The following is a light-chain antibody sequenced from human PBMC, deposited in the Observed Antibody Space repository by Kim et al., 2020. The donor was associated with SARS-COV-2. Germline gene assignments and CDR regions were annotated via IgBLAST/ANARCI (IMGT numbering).Light chain of an antibody. CDR3: QVWDSSPV. J-gene: IGLJ3*02. CDR1: NIERRN. CDR2: RDN. V-gene: IGLV3-9*01. Sequence: VSVALGQTAKITGGGDNIERRNVHWYQQKPGQAPVLVIYRDNNRPSGIPERFSGSNSGNTATLTISRAQAGDEADYYCQVWDSSPVFGGGTQLTVL.